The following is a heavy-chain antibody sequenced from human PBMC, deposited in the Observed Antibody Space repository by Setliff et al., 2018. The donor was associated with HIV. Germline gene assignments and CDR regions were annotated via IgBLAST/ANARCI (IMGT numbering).Heavy chain of an antibody. V-gene: IGHV4-39*01. D-gene: IGHD3-3*01. J-gene: IGHJ5*02. CDR1: GDSVSSGGFY. Sequence: SETLSLTCIVSGDSVSSGGFYWSWIRQHPGKGLEWIAYIFYSGSTDYNPSLKSRVTLSVDTSKKHFSLKMSAVTAADTAGYSCARQRGGRVTIFGVSGGWFDPWGQGTLVTVSS. CDR2: IFYSGST. CDR3: ARQRGGRVTIFGVSGGWFDP.